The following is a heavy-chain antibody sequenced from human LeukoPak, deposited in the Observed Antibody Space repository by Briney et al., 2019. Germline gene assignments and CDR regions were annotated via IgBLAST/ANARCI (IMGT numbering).Heavy chain of an antibody. V-gene: IGHV3-64D*06. Sequence: GGSLRLSCSASGFTFSSYAMHWVRQAPGKGLEYVSAISSNGGSTYYAGSVKGRFTISRDNSKNTLYLQMSSLRAEDTAVYYCVNGVGATVYYFDYWGQGTLVTVSS. CDR1: GFTFSSYA. CDR3: VNGVGATVYYFDY. CDR2: ISSNGGST. J-gene: IGHJ4*02. D-gene: IGHD1-26*01.